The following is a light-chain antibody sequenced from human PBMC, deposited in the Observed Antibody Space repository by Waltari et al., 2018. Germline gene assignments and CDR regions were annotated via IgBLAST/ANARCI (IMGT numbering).Light chain of an antibody. CDR3: QQYGNSPFT. V-gene: IGKV3-20*01. CDR2: GAS. Sequence: EIVLPQSPVTLSLSPGERDTLSCRASQSVSSIYLAWYQQKPGQAPRLLIYGASSRATGIPDRFRCSGSGTDFTLTISSLEPEDFAVYYCQQYGNSPFTFGPGTKVDIK. J-gene: IGKJ3*01. CDR1: QSVSSIY.